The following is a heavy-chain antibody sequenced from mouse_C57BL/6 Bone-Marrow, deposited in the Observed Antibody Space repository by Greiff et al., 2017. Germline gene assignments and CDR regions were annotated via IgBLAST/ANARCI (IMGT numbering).Heavy chain of an antibody. CDR2: IHPNSGST. D-gene: IGHD1-1*01. V-gene: IGHV1-64*01. Sequence: QVQLKQPGAELVKPGASVKLSCKASGYTFTSYWMHWVKQRPGQGLEWIGMIHPNSGSTNYNEKFKSKATLTVDKSSITAYMQLSSLTAEDSAVYYCAMYYYGSSSAWFAYGGQGTLVTVSA. J-gene: IGHJ3*01. CDR1: GYTFTSYW. CDR3: AMYYYGSSSAWFAY.